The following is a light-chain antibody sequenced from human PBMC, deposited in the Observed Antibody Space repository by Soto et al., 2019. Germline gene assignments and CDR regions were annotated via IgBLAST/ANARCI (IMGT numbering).Light chain of an antibody. J-gene: IGLJ2*01. V-gene: IGLV2-14*01. CDR2: EVT. Sequence: QSALTQPASVSGSPGQSVTISCTGSSSDVGNYNYVSWYQQHPGKAPKLVIYEVTNRPSGVSNRFSGSKSGNTASLTISGLQAEDAADYYCSSFTSSSTVVFGGGTKVTVL. CDR3: SSFTSSSTVV. CDR1: SSDVGNYNY.